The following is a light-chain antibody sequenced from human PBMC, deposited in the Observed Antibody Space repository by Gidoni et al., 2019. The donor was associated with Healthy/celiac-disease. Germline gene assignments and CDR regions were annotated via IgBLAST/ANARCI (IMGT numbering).Light chain of an antibody. CDR1: QNVSSY. Sequence: EIVLTHSPVTLSLSPGERATLSCRASQNVSSYLAWYQQKPGQAPRLLIYDASNRATGIPARFSGSGSGTDFTLTISSLEPEDFAVYYCQQRSNWPPITFGQGTRLEIK. CDR3: QQRSNWPPIT. CDR2: DAS. V-gene: IGKV3-11*01. J-gene: IGKJ5*01.